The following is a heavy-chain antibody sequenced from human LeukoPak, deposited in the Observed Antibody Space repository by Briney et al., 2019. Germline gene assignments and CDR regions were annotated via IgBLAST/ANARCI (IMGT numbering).Heavy chain of an antibody. Sequence: GGSLRLSCAASGFTFSSYGMSWVRQAPGKGLEWVSAIHGSGGSTYYADSVKGRFTISRDNSKNTLYLQMNSLRAEDTAVYYCARGPSGYHNTGGQGTLVTVSS. CDR3: ARGPSGYHNT. CDR1: GFTFSSYG. D-gene: IGHD5-12*01. J-gene: IGHJ4*02. CDR2: IHGSGGST. V-gene: IGHV3-23*01.